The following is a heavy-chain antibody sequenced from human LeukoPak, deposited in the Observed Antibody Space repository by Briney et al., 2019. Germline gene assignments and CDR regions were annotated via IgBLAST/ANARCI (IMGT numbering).Heavy chain of an antibody. V-gene: IGHV3-23*01. J-gene: IGHJ4*02. D-gene: IGHD1-1*01. CDR2: VSDGGTST. CDR3: AKGIGRTRSRGNVFDS. Sequence: PGGSLRLSCAASGFTFNNHAMGWVRQAPGKGLEWVSDVSDGGTSTCYADSVKGRFAMSRDNSKNTLYLQMNSLRAEDTAVYYCAKGIGRTRSRGNVFDSWGQGILVTVSS. CDR1: GFTFNNHA.